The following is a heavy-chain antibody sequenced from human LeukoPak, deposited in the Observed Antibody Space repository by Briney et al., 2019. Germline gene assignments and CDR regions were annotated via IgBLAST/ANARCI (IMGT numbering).Heavy chain of an antibody. CDR2: INHSGST. CDR1: GGSFSGYY. D-gene: IGHD6-19*01. J-gene: IGHJ5*02. V-gene: IGHV4-34*01. Sequence: SETLSLTCAVYGGSFSGYYWSWIRQPPGKGLEWIGEINHSGSTNYNPSLKSRVTISLDTSKNQFSLKLSSVTAADTAVYYCARVPVAGTSWFDPWGQGTLVTVSS. CDR3: ARVPVAGTSWFDP.